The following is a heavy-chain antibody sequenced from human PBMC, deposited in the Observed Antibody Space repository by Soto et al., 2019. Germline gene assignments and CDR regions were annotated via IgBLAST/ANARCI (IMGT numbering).Heavy chain of an antibody. CDR1: GDSVSSNSAA. CDR2: TYYRSKWDN. CDR3: SMSLDVVVPADISPPYYYDYYMDV. J-gene: IGHJ6*03. Sequence: QVQLPQSGPGLVKPSQTLSLTCAISGDSVSSNSAAWNWFRQSPSRGLEWLGRTYYRSKWDNDYAGSVKSRITINPDTSNNHFHLQLNYVTPEDTAVYYCSMSLDVVVPADISPPYYYDYYMDVWGKGTTVTVSS. V-gene: IGHV6-1*01. D-gene: IGHD2-2*01.